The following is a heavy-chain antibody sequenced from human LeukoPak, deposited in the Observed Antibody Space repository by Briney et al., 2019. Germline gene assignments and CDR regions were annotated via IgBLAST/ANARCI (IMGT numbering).Heavy chain of an antibody. V-gene: IGHV3-9*01. D-gene: IGHD3-10*01. Sequence: PGRSLRLSCAASGFTFDDYAIHWVRQAPGKGLEWVSGISWNSGSIGYADSVKGRFTISRDNAKNSLYLQMNSLRAEDTALYYCAKGPMVRGVPYYFDYWGQGTPVTVSS. CDR2: ISWNSGSI. J-gene: IGHJ4*02. CDR1: GFTFDDYA. CDR3: AKGPMVRGVPYYFDY.